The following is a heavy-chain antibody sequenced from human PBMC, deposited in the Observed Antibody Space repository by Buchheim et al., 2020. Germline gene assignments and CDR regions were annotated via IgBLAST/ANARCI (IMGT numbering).Heavy chain of an antibody. CDR2: ISYDGSNK. CDR3: ARDSAASTYGMDV. V-gene: IGHV3-30*04. CDR1: GFTFSSYA. D-gene: IGHD5-18*01. J-gene: IGHJ6*02. Sequence: VQLVESGGGVVQPGRSLRLSCAASGFTFSSYAMHWVRQAPGKGLEWVAVISYDGSNKYYADSVKGRFTISRDNPKNTLYLQMNSLRAEDTAVYYCARDSAASTYGMDVWGQGTT.